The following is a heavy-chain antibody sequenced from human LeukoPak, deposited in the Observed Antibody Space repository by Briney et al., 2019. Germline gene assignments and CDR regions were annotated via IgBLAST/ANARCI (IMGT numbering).Heavy chain of an antibody. CDR3: AKAGYCSSTSCQEHYYYYMDV. Sequence: GGSLRLPCAASGFTFSSYGMHWVRQAPGKGREWVAVIWYDGRNKYYADSVKGRFTISRDNSKNTLYLQMNSLRAEDTAVYYCAKAGYCSSTSCQEHYYYYMDVWGKGTTVTVSS. CDR2: IWYDGRNK. V-gene: IGHV3-33*06. CDR1: GFTFSSYG. D-gene: IGHD2-2*01. J-gene: IGHJ6*03.